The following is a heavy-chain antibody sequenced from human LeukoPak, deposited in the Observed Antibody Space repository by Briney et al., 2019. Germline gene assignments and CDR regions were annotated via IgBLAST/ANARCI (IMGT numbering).Heavy chain of an antibody. CDR2: IHPNSGGT. CDR1: GYTFTGYY. V-gene: IGHV1-2*02. Sequence: ASVKVSCKASGYTFTGYYMHWVRQAPGQGLEWMGWIHPNSGGTNYAQKFQGRVTMTRDTSITTAYMELSRLRSDDTAVYYCARVAGSYDSSGYYSLGYYYMDVWGKGTTVTVSS. J-gene: IGHJ6*03. CDR3: ARVAGSYDSSGYYSLGYYYMDV. D-gene: IGHD3-22*01.